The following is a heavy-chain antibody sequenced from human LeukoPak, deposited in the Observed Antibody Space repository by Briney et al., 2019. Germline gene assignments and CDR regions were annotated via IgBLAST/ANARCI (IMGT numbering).Heavy chain of an antibody. CDR2: IFYSGST. V-gene: IGHV4-39*07. D-gene: IGHD1-20*01. CDR3: ARELITKADAFDI. CDR1: SGSISTSNYY. Sequence: PSETLSLTCTVSSGSISTSNYYWGWVRQPPGKALEWIGNIFYSGSTYYSPSLKSRVTISLDTSRNQFSLKLNSVTAADTAVYYCARELITKADAFDIWGQGTMVTVSS. J-gene: IGHJ3*02.